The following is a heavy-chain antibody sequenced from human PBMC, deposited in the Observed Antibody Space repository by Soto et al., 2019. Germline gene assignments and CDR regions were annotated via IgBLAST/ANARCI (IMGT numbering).Heavy chain of an antibody. D-gene: IGHD6-13*01. J-gene: IGHJ6*02. CDR3: ARSVIAADFSYGMDV. CDR1: GGTFSSYT. CDR2: IIPILGIA. V-gene: IGHV1-69*02. Sequence: QVQLVQSGAEVKKPGSSVKVSCKASGGTFSSYTISWVRQAPGQGLEWMGRIIPILGIANYAQKFQGRVTITADKSTSTAYMELSSLRSEATAVYYCARSVIAADFSYGMDVWGQGTTVTVSS.